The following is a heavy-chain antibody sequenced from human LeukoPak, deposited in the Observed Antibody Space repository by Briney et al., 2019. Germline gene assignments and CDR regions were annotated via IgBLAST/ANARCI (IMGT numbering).Heavy chain of an antibody. CDR2: IIPIFGTA. J-gene: IGHJ4*02. D-gene: IGHD6-13*01. CDR3: AREDYITSCPDY. Sequence: GASVKVSCKASGGTFSSYAISWVRQAPGQGLEWMGGIIPIFGTANYAQKFQGRVTITTDDSTSTAYMELSSLRSEDTAVYYCAREDYITSCPDYWGQGTLVTVSS. V-gene: IGHV1-69*05. CDR1: GGTFSSYA.